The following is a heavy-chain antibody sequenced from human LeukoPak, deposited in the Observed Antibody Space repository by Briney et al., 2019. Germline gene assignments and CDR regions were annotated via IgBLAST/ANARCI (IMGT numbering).Heavy chain of an antibody. V-gene: IGHV4-38-2*01. CDR2: IYHSGST. Sequence: SETLSLTCAVSGYSINSGYYWGWIRQPPGKGLEWIGSIYHSGSTYYNPSLESRVTISVDTSKNQFSLKLSSVTAADTAVYYCASLLYSNPPFDYWGQGTLVTVSS. J-gene: IGHJ4*02. D-gene: IGHD4-11*01. CDR1: GYSINSGYY. CDR3: ASLLYSNPPFDY.